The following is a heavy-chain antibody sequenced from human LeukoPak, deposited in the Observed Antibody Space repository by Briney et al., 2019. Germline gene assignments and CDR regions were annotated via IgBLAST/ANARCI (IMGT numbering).Heavy chain of an antibody. CDR1: GGSISSYY. CDR2: IYYSGST. CDR3: ARVGASGSYHFDY. V-gene: IGHV4-59*01. J-gene: IGHJ4*02. D-gene: IGHD1-26*01. Sequence: SETLSLTCTVSGGSISSYYWSWIRQPPGKGLEWIGYIYYSGSTNYNPSLKSRVTISVDTSKNQFSLKLSSVTAADTAVYYRARVGASGSYHFDYWGQGTLVTVSS.